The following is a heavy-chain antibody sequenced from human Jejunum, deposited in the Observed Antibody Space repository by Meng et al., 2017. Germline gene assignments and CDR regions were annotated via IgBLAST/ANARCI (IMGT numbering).Heavy chain of an antibody. J-gene: IGHJ2*01. V-gene: IGHV4-34*01. CDR2: INHSGST. CDR3: ARYGGSGSYWHFDP. Sequence: QLQLLQWGAGLLKPSETLSLTCTVYGDSFTDYYWNWIRQPPGKGLEWIGEINHSGSTNYNPSLKSRVTMSIDTSKIQFSLKLSSVTAADAAVYYCARYGGSGSYWHFDPWGRGTLVTVSS. D-gene: IGHD3-10*01. CDR1: GDSFTDYY.